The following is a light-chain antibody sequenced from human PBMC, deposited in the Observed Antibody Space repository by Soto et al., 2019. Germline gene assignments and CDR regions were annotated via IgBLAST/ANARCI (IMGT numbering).Light chain of an antibody. CDR2: DAS. Sequence: DIQMTQSPSSLSASVGDRVTIACQASQDISNYLHWYQQKPGKAPKLLIYDASNLETGVPSRFSGSGSGTDFTFTISSPQPEDIATYYCQQYDNFPRAINFGQGTRLELK. CDR3: QQYDNFPRAIN. J-gene: IGKJ5*01. CDR1: QDISNY. V-gene: IGKV1-33*01.